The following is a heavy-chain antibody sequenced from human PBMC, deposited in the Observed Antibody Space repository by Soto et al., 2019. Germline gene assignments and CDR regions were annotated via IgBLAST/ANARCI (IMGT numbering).Heavy chain of an antibody. Sequence: ASVTVSCMASGYTFISYGISWVRQAPGQGLEWMGWISAYNGNTNYAQKLQGRVTMTTDTSTSTAYMELRNLRSDDTAMYYCARYAPLDSSSSIDRIRDIEYYYYYMDVWRKGTTVTVSS. D-gene: IGHD6-6*01. CDR2: ISAYNGNT. V-gene: IGHV1-18*01. J-gene: IGHJ6*03. CDR1: GYTFISYG. CDR3: ARYAPLDSSSSIDRIRDIEYYYYYMDV.